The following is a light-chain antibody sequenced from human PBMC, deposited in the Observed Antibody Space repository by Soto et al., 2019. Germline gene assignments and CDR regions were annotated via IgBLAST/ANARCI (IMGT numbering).Light chain of an antibody. CDR1: SSDVGSYNL. Sequence: QSALTQPASVSGSPGQSITISCTGTSSDVGSYNLVSWYQQHPGTAPKLMIYEGSKRPSGVSNRFSGSKSGNTASLTISGLQAGDEADYYCCSYAGISTVFGGGTKVTVL. CDR3: CSYAGISTV. J-gene: IGLJ2*01. CDR2: EGS. V-gene: IGLV2-23*01.